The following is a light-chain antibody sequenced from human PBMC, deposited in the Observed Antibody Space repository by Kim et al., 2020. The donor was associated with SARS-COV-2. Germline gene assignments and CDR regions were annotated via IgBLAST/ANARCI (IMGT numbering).Light chain of an antibody. CDR1: QSVSIS. CDR2: GSS. Sequence: DIQMTQSPSSLSASVGDRVTITCRTSQSVSISLNWYRHKPGTVPRLLISGSSTLQSGVPSRFGGGGSGTDFTLTISSLQPEDFATYYCQQSFSPPYTFGQGTKVDIK. CDR3: QQSFSPPYT. V-gene: IGKV1-39*01. J-gene: IGKJ2*01.